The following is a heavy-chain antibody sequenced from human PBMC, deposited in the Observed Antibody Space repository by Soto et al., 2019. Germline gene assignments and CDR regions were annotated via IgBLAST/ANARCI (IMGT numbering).Heavy chain of an antibody. CDR3: ARDLPPVDY. CDR1: GYTFSSYH. Sequence: QIQLVQSGAEVKKPGASVKVSCKASGYTFSSYHITWLRQAPGQGLEWMGWISAYNGNTNYAQNLQGRVTMTTDPSTSTAYMELRSLRSDDTAVYYCARDLPPVDYGGQGTVVTVSS. J-gene: IGHJ4*02. CDR2: ISAYNGNT. V-gene: IGHV1-18*01.